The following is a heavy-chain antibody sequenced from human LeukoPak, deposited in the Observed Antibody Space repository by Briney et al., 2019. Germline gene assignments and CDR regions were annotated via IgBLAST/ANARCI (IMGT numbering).Heavy chain of an antibody. D-gene: IGHD6-19*01. CDR2: INHSGST. J-gene: IGHJ6*03. CDR1: GGSFSGYY. CDR3: ARDVSGYSSGWYDYYYYMDV. Sequence: SETLSLTCAVYGGSFSGYYWSWLRQPPGKGLEWIGEINHSGSTNYNPSLKSRVTISVDTSKNQFSLKLSSVTAADTAVYYCARDVSGYSSGWYDYYYYMDVWGKGTTVTVSS. V-gene: IGHV4-34*01.